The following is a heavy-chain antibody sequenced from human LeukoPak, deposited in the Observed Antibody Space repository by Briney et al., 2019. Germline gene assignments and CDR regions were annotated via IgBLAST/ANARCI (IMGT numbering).Heavy chain of an antibody. D-gene: IGHD5-18*01. CDR2: IYPGDSDT. CDR1: GYSFTIYW. Sequence: GESLKISCKGSGYSFTIYWIGWVRKMPGKGLEWMGIIYPGDSDTRYSPSFQGQVTISADKSISTAYLQWSSLKASDTAMYYCARHGYSYGSPGDYWGQGTLVTVSS. V-gene: IGHV5-51*01. J-gene: IGHJ4*02. CDR3: ARHGYSYGSPGDY.